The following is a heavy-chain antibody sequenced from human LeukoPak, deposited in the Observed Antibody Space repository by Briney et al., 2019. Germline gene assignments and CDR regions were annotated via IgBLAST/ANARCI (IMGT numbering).Heavy chain of an antibody. J-gene: IGHJ5*02. CDR1: GFTFSSYC. CDR3: ARDVSVAGTRWFDP. D-gene: IGHD6-19*01. CDR2: ISSSSSYI. Sequence: GGSLRLSCAASGFTFSSYCMNWVRQAPGKGLEWVSSISSSSSYIYYADSVKGRFTISRDNAKNSLYLQMNSLRAEDTAVYYCARDVSVAGTRWFDPWGQGTLVTVSS. V-gene: IGHV3-21*01.